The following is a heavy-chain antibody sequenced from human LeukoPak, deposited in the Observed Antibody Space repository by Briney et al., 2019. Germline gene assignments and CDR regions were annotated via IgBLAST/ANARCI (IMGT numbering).Heavy chain of an antibody. V-gene: IGHV3-7*03. CDR1: GFTFGKYW. CDR3: ARDQYDTWSRRGNFDS. Sequence: GGPLRLSWEASGFTFGKYWMGWVGQVPGKGLEWGANIKLDGSEKNYVDSVKGRFTISRDNTKNSLYLQMNSLRAEDTAVFYCARDQYDTWSRRGNFDSWGQGTLVIVSS. J-gene: IGHJ4*02. D-gene: IGHD3-3*01. CDR2: IKLDGSEK.